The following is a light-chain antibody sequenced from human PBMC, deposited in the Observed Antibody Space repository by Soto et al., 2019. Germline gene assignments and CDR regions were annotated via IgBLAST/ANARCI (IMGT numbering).Light chain of an antibody. CDR2: TAS. J-gene: IGKJ5*01. Sequence: DIQMTQSASFVSASVGDRVTVTCRASQGISNWLAWYQQKPGKAPKLLIYTASTLGSGVPSRFSRSGYGTDFTLTISSLQPEDFATYYCQQASAFPITFGQGTRLEIK. V-gene: IGKV1-12*01. CDR1: QGISNW. CDR3: QQASAFPIT.